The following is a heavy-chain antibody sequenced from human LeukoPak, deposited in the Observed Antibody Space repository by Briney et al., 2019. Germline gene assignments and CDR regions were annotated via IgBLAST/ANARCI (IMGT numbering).Heavy chain of an antibody. CDR2: IYYSGST. CDR1: GGSISSYY. CDR3: ARALPPYYDFWSGYWGYMDV. J-gene: IGHJ6*03. V-gene: IGHV4-59*01. D-gene: IGHD3-3*01. Sequence: SETLSLTCTVSGGSISSYYWSWIRQPPGKGLEWIGYIYYSGSTNYNPSLKSRVTISVDTSKNQFSLKLSSVTAADTAVYYCARALPPYYDFWSGYWGYMDVWGKGTTVTVSS.